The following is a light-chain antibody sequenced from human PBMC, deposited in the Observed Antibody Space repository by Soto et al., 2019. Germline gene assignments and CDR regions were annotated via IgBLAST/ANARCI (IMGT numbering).Light chain of an antibody. CDR3: QQYGSSPHT. Sequence: EIVLTQSPGTLSLPPGERATLSCGASQSVTYSYLAWYQQRPGQAPRLLIYGASSRATGIPDRFSGSGSGTAFTLTISRLEPEDFAVYYCQQYGSSPHTFGGGTKVEIK. J-gene: IGKJ4*01. CDR1: QSVTYSY. V-gene: IGKV3-20*01. CDR2: GAS.